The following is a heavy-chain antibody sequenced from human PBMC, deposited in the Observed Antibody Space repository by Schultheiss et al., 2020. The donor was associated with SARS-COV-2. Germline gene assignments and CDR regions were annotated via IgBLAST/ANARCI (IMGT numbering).Heavy chain of an antibody. CDR3: ARAVEYSSSSDFYYYYYMDV. V-gene: IGHV4-4*07. CDR2: IYTSGST. Sequence: SETLSLTCTVSGGSISSYYWSWIRQPAGKGLEWIGRIYTSGSTNYNPSLKSRVTMSVDTSKNQFSLKLSSVTAADTAVYYCARAVEYSSSSDFYYYYYMDVWGKGTTVTVSS. D-gene: IGHD6-6*01. CDR1: GGSISSYY. J-gene: IGHJ6*03.